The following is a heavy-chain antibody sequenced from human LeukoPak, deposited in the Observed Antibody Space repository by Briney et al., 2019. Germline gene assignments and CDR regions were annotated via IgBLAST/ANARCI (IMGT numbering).Heavy chain of an antibody. J-gene: IGHJ6*04. Sequence: PGGNLRLSCAASGFTFRRYWMSWVRQAPGKGLEWVINIKQDGSEKYYVDSVKGRFTISRDNAKNSLYLQMNSLRAEDTAVYYCARGSDTAMGRGLDVWGKGTTVTVSS. CDR3: ARGSDTAMGRGLDV. D-gene: IGHD5-18*01. CDR1: GFTFRRYW. V-gene: IGHV3-7*03. CDR2: IKQDGSEK.